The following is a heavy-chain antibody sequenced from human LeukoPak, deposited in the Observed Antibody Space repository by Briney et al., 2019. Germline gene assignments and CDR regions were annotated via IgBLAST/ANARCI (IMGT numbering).Heavy chain of an antibody. CDR3: VKDRKSRDLDSLDI. J-gene: IGHJ3*02. V-gene: IGHV3-9*01. CDR2: IYWDSSSV. Sequence: AGGSLRLSCTVSEFIFDDFAMHWVRQAPGKGLEWVSGIYWDSSSVDYADSVKGRFTTSRDNAKNSLYLQMNSLRTDDTAVYYCVKDRKSRDLDSLDIWGQGTMVTVSS. D-gene: IGHD5-24*01. CDR1: EFIFDDFA.